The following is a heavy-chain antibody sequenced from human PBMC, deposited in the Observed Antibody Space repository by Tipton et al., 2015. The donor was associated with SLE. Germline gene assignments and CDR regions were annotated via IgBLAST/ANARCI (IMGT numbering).Heavy chain of an antibody. CDR2: IRWNSSII. D-gene: IGHD2-21*02. CDR1: GFSFDESV. CDR3: AKAPVMTGSEYYFES. Sequence: SLRLSCATSGFSFDESVMHWVRQAPGKGLEGVSGIRWNSSIIGYGDSVRGRFTISRDNAKDSVYLQMNSLRVEDTALYFCAKAPVMTGSEYYFESWGQGTLVTVSS. J-gene: IGHJ4*02. V-gene: IGHV3-9*01.